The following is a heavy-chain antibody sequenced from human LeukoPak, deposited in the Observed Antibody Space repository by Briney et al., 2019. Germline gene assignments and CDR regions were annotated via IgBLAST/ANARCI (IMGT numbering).Heavy chain of an antibody. J-gene: IGHJ4*02. Sequence: PSETLSLTCTVSGGSISSYYWSWIRQPLGKGLEWIGYIYYSGSTNYNPSLKSRVTISVDTSKNQFSLKLSSVTAADTAVYYCARGAPVPFEMATITGLDYWGQGTLVTVSS. CDR3: ARGAPVPFEMATITGLDY. V-gene: IGHV4-59*01. CDR1: GGSISSYY. D-gene: IGHD5-24*01. CDR2: IYYSGST.